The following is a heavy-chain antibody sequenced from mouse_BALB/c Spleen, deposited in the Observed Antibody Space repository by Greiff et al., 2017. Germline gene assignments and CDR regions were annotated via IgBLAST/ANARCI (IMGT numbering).Heavy chain of an antibody. Sequence: EVKLVESGPGLVKPSQSLSLTCSVTGYSITSGYYWNWIRQFPGNKLEWMGYISYDGSNNYNPSLKNRISITRDTSKNQFFLKLNSVTTGDTATYYCAREDRFFAYWGQGTLVTVSA. V-gene: IGHV3-6*02. CDR2: ISYDGSN. CDR1: GYSITSGYY. CDR3: AREDRFFAY. D-gene: IGHD2-14*01. J-gene: IGHJ3*01.